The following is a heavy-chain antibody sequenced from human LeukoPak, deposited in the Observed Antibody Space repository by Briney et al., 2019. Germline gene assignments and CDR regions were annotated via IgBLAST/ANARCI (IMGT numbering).Heavy chain of an antibody. CDR3: ARGEMATVYFDY. J-gene: IGHJ4*02. V-gene: IGHV1-69*05. CDR2: IIPIFGTA. D-gene: IGHD5-24*01. CDR1: GGTFSSYA. Sequence: SVEVSCKASGGTFSSYAISWVRQAPGQGLEWMGGIIPIFGTANYAQKFQGRVTITTDESTSTAYMELSSLRSEDTAVYYCARGEMATVYFDYWGQGTLVTVSS.